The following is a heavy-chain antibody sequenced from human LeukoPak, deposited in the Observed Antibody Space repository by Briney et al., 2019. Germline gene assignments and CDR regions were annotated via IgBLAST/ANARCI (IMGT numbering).Heavy chain of an antibody. CDR2: ISYDGSNK. D-gene: IGHD3-3*01. Sequence: PGGSLRLSCAASGFTFSSYAMHWVRQAPGKGLEWVAVISYDGSNKYYADSVKGRFTISRDNSKNTLYLQMNSLRAEDTAVYYCARETYYDFWSGYPINAFDIWGQGTMVTVSS. CDR1: GFTFSSYA. CDR3: ARETYYDFWSGYPINAFDI. V-gene: IGHV3-30-3*01. J-gene: IGHJ3*02.